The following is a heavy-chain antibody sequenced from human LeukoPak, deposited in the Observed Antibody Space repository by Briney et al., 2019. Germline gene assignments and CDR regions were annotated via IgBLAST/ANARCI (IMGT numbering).Heavy chain of an antibody. J-gene: IGHJ6*02. CDR2: IAYDGSRA. D-gene: IGHD3-16*01. V-gene: IGHV3-30*02. Sequence: PGGSLRLSCAGSGFTFGGYGMHWFRQTPGKGLEWVAVIAYDGSRAFYADSVKGRFTISRDSAKNSLYLQMDSLRVEDTALYYCAKDESTGGFAPGYFYGMGVWGQGTTVTVSS. CDR1: GFTFGGYG. CDR3: AKDESTGGFAPGYFYGMGV.